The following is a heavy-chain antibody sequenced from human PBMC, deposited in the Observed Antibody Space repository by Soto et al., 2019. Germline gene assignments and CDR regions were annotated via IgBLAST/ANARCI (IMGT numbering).Heavy chain of an antibody. CDR2: MYYGGGT. D-gene: IGHD2-2*01. CDR3: ARSSTSATYFDY. Sequence: SETLSLTCTVSGDSISSGGYYWSWIRQHPGKGLEWIGYMYYGGGTYYNPSLKSRVTISVGTSKNQFSLKLSSVTAADTAVYYCARSSTSATYFDYWGQGTLVTVSS. V-gene: IGHV4-31*03. J-gene: IGHJ4*02. CDR1: GDSISSGGYY.